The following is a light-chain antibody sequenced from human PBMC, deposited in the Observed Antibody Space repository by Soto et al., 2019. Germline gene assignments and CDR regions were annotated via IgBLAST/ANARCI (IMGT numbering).Light chain of an antibody. J-gene: IGLJ2*01. V-gene: IGLV2-14*01. CDR2: EID. CDR3: SAYRRGIIV. CDR1: NNDVGGHMY. Sequence: QSALTQPAAVSGSPGQSITISCTGTNNDVGGHMYVSWYQHQAGKVPKLIIYEIDNRPSGVSDRFSGSKSGTTASLTISGLQAEDEAAYYCSAYRRGIIVFGGGTKLTVL.